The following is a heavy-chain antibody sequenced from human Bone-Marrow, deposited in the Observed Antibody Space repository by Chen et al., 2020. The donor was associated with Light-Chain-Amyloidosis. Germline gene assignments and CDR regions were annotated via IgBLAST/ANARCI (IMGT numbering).Heavy chain of an antibody. D-gene: IGHD3-9*01. CDR3: ARVMTGTEKDY. V-gene: IGHV3-53*02. CDR1: GFSVSATH. Sequence: EVQLVETGGTLVQPGGSLTISCVVSGFSVSATHMSWVRQATGKGLECVSVIYAEGSTYNADSVKGRFTISRDNSKNTLFLQMNSLTVEDTAVYYCARVMTGTEKDYWGQGTPVTVSS. CDR2: IYAEGST. J-gene: IGHJ4*02.